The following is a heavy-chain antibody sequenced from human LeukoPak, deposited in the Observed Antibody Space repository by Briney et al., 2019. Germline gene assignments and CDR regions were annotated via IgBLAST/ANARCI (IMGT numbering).Heavy chain of an antibody. Sequence: EGSLRLSCTVAGFTVSSNFMSWVRQAPEKGLEWVSVIYSGGNTYYADSVSGRFTISRDNSKNTVYLQMNSLRAEDTAVYYCARNHILGYWHFDLWGRGTLVTVSS. CDR3: ARNHILGYWHFDL. V-gene: IGHV3-53*01. J-gene: IGHJ2*01. D-gene: IGHD1-26*01. CDR1: GFTVSSNF. CDR2: IYSGGNT.